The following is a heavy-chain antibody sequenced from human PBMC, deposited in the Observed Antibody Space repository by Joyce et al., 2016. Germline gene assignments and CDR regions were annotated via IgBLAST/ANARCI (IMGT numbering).Heavy chain of an antibody. CDR1: AFTFSSYP. V-gene: IGHV3-30-3*01. CDR3: ARGQIWFVNGNIDY. D-gene: IGHD3-10*01. CDR2: VSHDGSNK. Sequence: QVQLVESGGGVVQPGRSLRLSCSASAFTFSSYPMHWVRQAPGKGLEWVTVVSHDGSNKIYADSVKGRFTVSRDNSKNTLDLQMNSLRAEDTAVYFCARGQIWFVNGNIDYWGQGTLVTVSS. J-gene: IGHJ4*02.